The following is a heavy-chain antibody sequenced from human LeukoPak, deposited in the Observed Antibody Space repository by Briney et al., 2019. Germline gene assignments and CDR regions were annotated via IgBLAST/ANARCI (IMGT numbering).Heavy chain of an antibody. J-gene: IGHJ4*02. CDR3: ARSEKYGSGSYDY. Sequence: SETLSLTCTVSGGSISSFYWSWIRQPPGKGLVWIGHIYYTGSTKYNPSLKSRVTISVDTSKNQFSLKLSSVTAADTAVYYCARSEKYGSGSYDYWGQGTLVTVSS. D-gene: IGHD3-10*01. V-gene: IGHV4-59*01. CDR2: IYYTGST. CDR1: GGSISSFY.